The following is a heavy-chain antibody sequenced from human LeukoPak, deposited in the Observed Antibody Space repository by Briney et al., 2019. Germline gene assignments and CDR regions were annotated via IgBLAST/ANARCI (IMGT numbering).Heavy chain of an antibody. CDR3: ARDRSSSWSPRNWFDP. Sequence: PGGSLRLSCAASGFTFSSYGMSWVRQAPGKGLEWVSAITRSGTTYYADSVKGRFTISRDNSKNTLYLQMNSLRAEDTAVYYCARDRSSSWSPRNWFDPWGQGTLVTVSS. CDR2: ITRSGTT. D-gene: IGHD6-13*01. CDR1: GFTFSSYG. J-gene: IGHJ5*02. V-gene: IGHV3-23*01.